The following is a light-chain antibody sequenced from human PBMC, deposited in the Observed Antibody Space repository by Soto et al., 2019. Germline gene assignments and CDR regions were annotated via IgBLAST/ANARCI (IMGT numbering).Light chain of an antibody. CDR2: DAS. CDR3: HQYNNWLWT. Sequence: EIVMTQSPATLSVSPGERATLSCRASQSVSRNVAWYQQKPGQAPRLLIHDASTRATGISARFSGSGSGTEFTLTISGLEAEDFAVYYCHQYNNWLWTFGRGTKVEIK. J-gene: IGKJ1*01. CDR1: QSVSRN. V-gene: IGKV3-15*01.